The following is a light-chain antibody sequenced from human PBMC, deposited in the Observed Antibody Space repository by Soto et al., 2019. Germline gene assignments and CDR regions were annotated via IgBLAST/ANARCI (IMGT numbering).Light chain of an antibody. CDR3: QQYHT. CDR2: SAS. V-gene: IGKV3-20*01. Sequence: IVLTQSPGTLSLSPGERATLSCRASQSVSSSDLAWYQQKPGQAPRLLIYSASSRATGIPDRFSGSGSGTDFTLTISTLEPEDFALYYCQQYHTFGQGTKREIK. CDR1: QSVSSSD. J-gene: IGKJ2*01.